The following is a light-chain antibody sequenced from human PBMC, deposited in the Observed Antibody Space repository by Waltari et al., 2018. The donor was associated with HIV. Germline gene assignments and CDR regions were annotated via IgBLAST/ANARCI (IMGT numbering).Light chain of an antibody. CDR2: EDR. J-gene: IGLJ3*02. Sequence: FMLTQPHSVSESPGKTVIISCTRDSGNIANNYVQWFQRRPGRAPTTLLYEDRRRPSGVPDRFSGSIDMSSNSASLTISGVMTEDEADYYCQSFDTTNHWVFGGGTKLTVL. V-gene: IGLV6-57*03. CDR1: SGNIANNY. CDR3: QSFDTTNHWV.